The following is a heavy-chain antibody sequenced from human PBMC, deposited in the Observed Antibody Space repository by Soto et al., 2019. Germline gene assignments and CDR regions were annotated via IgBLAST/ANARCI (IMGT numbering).Heavy chain of an antibody. V-gene: IGHV4-4*07. CDR2: FSLSGTT. Sequence: SETLSLTCTVSGASITGSSYLILIRHPSGKGLEWIGRFSLSGTTSYNPSLRSRVTMSADVSKNQFSLRLTSVTAADTALYYCARGMTPPGAPAWYYFDSWGQGTLVTVSS. J-gene: IGHJ4*02. D-gene: IGHD2-8*02. CDR1: GASITGSSY. CDR3: ARGMTPPGAPAWYYFDS.